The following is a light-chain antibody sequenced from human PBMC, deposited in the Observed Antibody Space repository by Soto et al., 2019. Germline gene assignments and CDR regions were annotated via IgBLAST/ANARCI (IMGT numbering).Light chain of an antibody. Sequence: DIQMTQSPSTLSASVGDRVTITCRASQSISSWLAWYQQKPGKAPKLLIYGASSLESGVPSRFSGSGSVTAFTLTIDSLQPDDFATYYCQQYSSSSPTFGQGTKLEI. V-gene: IGKV1-5*01. CDR2: GAS. CDR1: QSISSW. CDR3: QQYSSSSPT. J-gene: IGKJ2*01.